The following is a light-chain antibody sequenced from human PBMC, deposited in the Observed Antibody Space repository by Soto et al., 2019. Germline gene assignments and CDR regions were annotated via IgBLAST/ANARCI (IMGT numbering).Light chain of an antibody. CDR3: QQYKSYPHT. Sequence: IQITQSPATLAASVGDRVTITCRASQSVRSWLAWYQQKPGRAPKLLIYAASSLQSGVPSRFSGSGSGTEFTLTISSLQPDDFATYYCQQYKSYPHTFGGGTKVDI. J-gene: IGKJ4*01. V-gene: IGKV1-5*01. CDR2: AAS. CDR1: QSVRSW.